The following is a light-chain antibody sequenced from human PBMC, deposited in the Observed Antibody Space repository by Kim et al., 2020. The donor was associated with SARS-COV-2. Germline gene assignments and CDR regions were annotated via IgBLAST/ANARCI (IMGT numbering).Light chain of an antibody. CDR3: QVWDSSSDHWV. V-gene: IGLV3-21*04. CDR2: YDS. CDR1: NIGGKS. J-gene: IGLJ3*02. Sequence: AQGKTARITDGGKNIGGKSVNWYQQKPGQAPVLVIYYDSDRPSGIPERFSGSNAGNTATLNISRVEAGDEADYYCQVWDSSSDHWVFGGGTQLTVL.